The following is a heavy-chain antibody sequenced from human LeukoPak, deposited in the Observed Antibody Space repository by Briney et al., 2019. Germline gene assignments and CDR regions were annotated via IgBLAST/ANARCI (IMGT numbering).Heavy chain of an antibody. D-gene: IGHD1-26*01. Sequence: PGGSLRLSCAASGFTFSTYNMLWVRQTPGKGLEWLFYINSGGSAVHYADSVKDRFTFSRDNAKDSLYLQLNSLRVEDTGIYYCARVGPRGDRFDYWGQGTRVTVSS. V-gene: IGHV3-48*01. CDR1: GFTFSTYN. CDR2: INSGGSAV. CDR3: ARVGPRGDRFDY. J-gene: IGHJ4*02.